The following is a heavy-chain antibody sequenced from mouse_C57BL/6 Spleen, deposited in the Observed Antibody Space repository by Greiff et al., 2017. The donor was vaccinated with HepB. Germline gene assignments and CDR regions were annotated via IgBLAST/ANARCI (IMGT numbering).Heavy chain of an antibody. CDR1: GFTFSSYT. D-gene: IGHD2-14*01. CDR2: ISGGGGNT. CDR3: ARNPHAGTFDY. V-gene: IGHV5-9*01. Sequence: EVHLVESGGGLVKPGGSLKLSCAASGFTFSSYTMSWVRQTPEKRLEWVATISGGGGNTYYPDSVKGRFTISRDNAKNTLYLQMSSLRSEDTALYYCARNPHAGTFDYWGQGTTLTVSS. J-gene: IGHJ2*01.